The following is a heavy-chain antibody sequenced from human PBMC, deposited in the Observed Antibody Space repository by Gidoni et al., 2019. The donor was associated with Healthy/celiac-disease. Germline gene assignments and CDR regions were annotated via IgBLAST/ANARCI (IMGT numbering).Heavy chain of an antibody. D-gene: IGHD3-10*01. CDR3: AKVKMRVQGVRNSMDV. J-gene: IGHJ6*03. Sequence: VELGESGGGVAQPGGSLRLSCEASGFTFRRYGMHWVRQAPGKGLECVAFIRYDGSNKYYADSVKGRFTISRDNSKNTLYLQMNSLRAEETAVYYCAKVKMRVQGVRNSMDVWGKGTTVTVSS. CDR1: GFTFRRYG. V-gene: IGHV3-30*02. CDR2: IRYDGSNK.